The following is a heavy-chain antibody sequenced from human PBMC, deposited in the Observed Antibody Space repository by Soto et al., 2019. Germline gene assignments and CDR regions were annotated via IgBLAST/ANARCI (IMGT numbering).Heavy chain of an antibody. D-gene: IGHD3-22*01. Sequence: GGSLRLSCTASGFTVGDYAMSWFRQAPGKGLEGVGFIRSKAYGGTTEYAASVKGRFTISRDDSKSIAYLQLHSLKTEATAVYYCTHTYYYDSSGYYPVAFDYWGQGTLVTVPS. CDR1: GFTVGDYA. V-gene: IGHV3-49*03. CDR2: IRSKAYGGTT. CDR3: THTYYYDSSGYYPVAFDY. J-gene: IGHJ4*02.